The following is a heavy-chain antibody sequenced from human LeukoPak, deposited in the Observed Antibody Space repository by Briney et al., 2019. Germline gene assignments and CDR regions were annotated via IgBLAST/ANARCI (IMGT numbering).Heavy chain of an antibody. Sequence: GGSLRLSCAASGLTFSSYVMHWVRQAPGKGLEWVAVISYDGSNKYYAASVKGRFTISRDNSKNTLYLQMNSLRTEDSALYYCAKDWGAYVFDSWGQGTLVTVSS. D-gene: IGHD5-12*01. CDR2: ISYDGSNK. J-gene: IGHJ4*02. CDR1: GLTFSSYV. V-gene: IGHV3-30*18. CDR3: AKDWGAYVFDS.